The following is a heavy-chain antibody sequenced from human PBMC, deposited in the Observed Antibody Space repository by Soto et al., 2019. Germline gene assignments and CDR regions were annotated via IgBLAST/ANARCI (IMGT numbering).Heavy chain of an antibody. D-gene: IGHD3-10*01. CDR2: IYYSGST. J-gene: IGHJ3*02. CDR3: ARRYGSFFDI. V-gene: IGHV4-59*08. CDR1: GGSISIYY. Sequence: PSDTLSLTCTVSGGSISIYYWSWIRQPPGKGLEWIGYIYYSGSTNYNPSLKSRVTISVDTSKNQFSLKLSSVTAADTAVYYCARRYGSFFDIWGQGTMVTVSS.